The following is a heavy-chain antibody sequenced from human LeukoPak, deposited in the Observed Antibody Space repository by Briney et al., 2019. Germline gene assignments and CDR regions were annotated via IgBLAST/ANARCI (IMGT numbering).Heavy chain of an antibody. V-gene: IGHV5-51*07. CDR2: IWPPDSDA. J-gene: IGHJ3*02. D-gene: IGHD2-21*01. CDR3: ARQKAGDFFDI. CDR1: EALFSTNW. Sequence: GEFKNISRTDSEALFSTNWIAVVHQMTGKVQEGVAVIWPPDSDAIYSPSCQGRVSTCVDKSISTVYLQWHSLKASDTAMYYCARQKAGDFFDIWGQGTMVVVST.